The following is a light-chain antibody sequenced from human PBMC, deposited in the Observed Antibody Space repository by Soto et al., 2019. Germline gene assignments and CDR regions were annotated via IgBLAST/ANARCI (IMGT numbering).Light chain of an antibody. CDR1: SSDVGTSNY. CDR2: EVT. Sequence: QSVLTPPASVSGSPGQSITISCTGTSSDVGTSNYVSWYQHHPGTAPKLMIYEVTYRPSGVSHRFSGSKSGNTASLTISGLQAEDEADYYCISYTTTNALIFGGGTKLTVL. CDR3: ISYTTTNALI. J-gene: IGLJ2*01. V-gene: IGLV2-14*01.